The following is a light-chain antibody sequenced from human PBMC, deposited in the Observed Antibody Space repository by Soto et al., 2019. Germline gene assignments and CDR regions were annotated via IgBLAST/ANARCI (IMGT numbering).Light chain of an antibody. J-gene: IGKJ1*01. CDR1: QSVCSN. Sequence: EIVMTQSPATLSVSPGERATLSCRASQSVCSNLAWYQQKPGQAPRLLIYGASTRATGIPARFSGSGSGTEFTLTISSLQSEDFGVYYCQQYNNWPPGTFGQGTKVEIK. V-gene: IGKV3-15*01. CDR2: GAS. CDR3: QQYNNWPPGT.